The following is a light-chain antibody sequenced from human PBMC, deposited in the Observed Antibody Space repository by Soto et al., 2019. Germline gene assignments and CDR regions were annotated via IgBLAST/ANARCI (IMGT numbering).Light chain of an antibody. V-gene: IGLV2-8*01. J-gene: IGLJ1*01. CDR3: SSYAGSNNFPYV. CDR1: SSDVGGYNY. CDR2: EVS. Sequence: QSALTQPPSASGSPGQSVTISCTGTSSDVGGYNYVSWYQQQPGKAPKLMIYEVSKRPSGVPDRFSGSKSGNTASLTVSGLQAEDEADYYCSSYAGSNNFPYVFGTGTKLTVL.